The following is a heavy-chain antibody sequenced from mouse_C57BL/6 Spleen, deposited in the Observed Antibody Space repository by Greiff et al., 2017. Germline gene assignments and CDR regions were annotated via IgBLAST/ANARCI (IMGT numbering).Heavy chain of an antibody. CDR3: ARKRWSDY. V-gene: IGHV1-59*01. Sequence: VQLQESGAELVRPGTSVKLSCKASGYTFTSYWMHWVKQRPGQGLEWIGVIDPSDSYTNYNQKFKGKATLTVDTSSSTAYMQLSSLTSEDSAVYYCARKRWSDYWGQGTTLTVSS. D-gene: IGHD2-3*01. CDR2: IDPSDSYT. J-gene: IGHJ2*01. CDR1: GYTFTSYW.